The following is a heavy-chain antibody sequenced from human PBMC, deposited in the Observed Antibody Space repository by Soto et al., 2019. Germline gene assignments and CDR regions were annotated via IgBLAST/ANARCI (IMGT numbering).Heavy chain of an antibody. Sequence: PSETLSLTCTVSGGSISSSIYYGGWIRQPPGKVLEWIGSIYYSGSTYYNPSLRSRVTISVDTSKNQFSLKLSSVTAADTAVYYCARTPIRKWATHTEDYYYYGMDVWGQGTTVTVSS. J-gene: IGHJ6*02. D-gene: IGHD2-15*01. CDR1: GGSISSSIYY. CDR3: ARTPIRKWATHTEDYYYYGMDV. CDR2: IYYSGST. V-gene: IGHV4-39*01.